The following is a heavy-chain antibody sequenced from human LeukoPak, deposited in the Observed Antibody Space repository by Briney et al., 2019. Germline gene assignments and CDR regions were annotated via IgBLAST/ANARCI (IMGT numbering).Heavy chain of an antibody. J-gene: IGHJ6*02. CDR3: ARATRDYDILTGWGYYYYYGMDV. CDR2: IYYSGST. V-gene: IGHV4-39*01. D-gene: IGHD3-9*01. Sequence: SETLSLTCTVSGGSISSSSYYWGWIRQPPGQGLEWIGSIYYSGSTYYNPSLKSRVTISVDTSKNQFSLKLSSVTAADTAVYYCARATRDYDILTGWGYYYYYGMDVWGQGTTVTVSS. CDR1: GGSISSSSYY.